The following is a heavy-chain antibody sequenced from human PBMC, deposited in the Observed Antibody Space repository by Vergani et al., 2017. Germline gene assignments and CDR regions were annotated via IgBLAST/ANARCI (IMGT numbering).Heavy chain of an antibody. Sequence: EVQLVESGGGLVKPGGSLRLSCAASGFTFSSYSMNWVRQAPGKGLEWVSSISSSSSYIYYADSVKGRFTISRDNAKNSLYLQMNSLRAEDTAVYYCARDAYSSGWYEYSYGMDVWGQGTTVTVSS. J-gene: IGHJ6*02. CDR1: GFTFSSYS. CDR2: ISSSSSYI. V-gene: IGHV3-21*01. D-gene: IGHD6-19*01. CDR3: ARDAYSSGWYEYSYGMDV.